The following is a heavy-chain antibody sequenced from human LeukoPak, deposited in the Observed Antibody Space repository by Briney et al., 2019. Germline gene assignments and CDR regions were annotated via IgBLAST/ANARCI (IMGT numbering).Heavy chain of an antibody. CDR3: ARGRYCGGDCYLFDY. CDR1: GGSVSSGSYY. Sequence: PSETLSLTCTVSGGSVSSGSYYWSWIRQPPGKGLEWIGYIYYSGSTNYNPSLKSRVTISVDTSKNQFSLKLSSVTAADTAVYYCARGRYCGGDCYLFDYWGQGTLVTVSS. V-gene: IGHV4-61*01. CDR2: IYYSGST. D-gene: IGHD2-21*02. J-gene: IGHJ4*02.